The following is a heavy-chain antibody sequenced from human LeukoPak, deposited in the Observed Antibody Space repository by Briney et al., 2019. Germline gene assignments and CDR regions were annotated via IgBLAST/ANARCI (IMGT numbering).Heavy chain of an antibody. D-gene: IGHD5-12*01. CDR1: GFVFSTYW. Sequence: GGSLRLSCAASGFVFSTYWMNWIRQAPGKGLEWVANIKQDGSEKYYLDSVEGRFTISRDNAKNLLYLQMNNLRAEDTAVYYCAKPITITGATDGFDIWGQGAKVIASS. CDR2: IKQDGSEK. V-gene: IGHV3-7*01. CDR3: AKPITITGATDGFDI. J-gene: IGHJ3*02.